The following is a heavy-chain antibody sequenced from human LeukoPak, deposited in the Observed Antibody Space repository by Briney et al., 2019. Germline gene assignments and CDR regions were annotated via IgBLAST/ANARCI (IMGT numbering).Heavy chain of an antibody. V-gene: IGHV3-23*01. D-gene: IGHD6-6*01. CDR2: ISGSGGST. CDR3: ATGGSPGSSSFTGGYYYYMDV. J-gene: IGHJ6*03. Sequence: GGTLRLSCAASGFTFSSYGMSWVRQAPGKGLEWVSAISGSGGSTYYADSVKGRLTISRDNSKNTLYLQMNSLRAEDTAVYYCATGGSPGSSSFTGGYYYYMDVWGKGTTVTVSS. CDR1: GFTFSSYG.